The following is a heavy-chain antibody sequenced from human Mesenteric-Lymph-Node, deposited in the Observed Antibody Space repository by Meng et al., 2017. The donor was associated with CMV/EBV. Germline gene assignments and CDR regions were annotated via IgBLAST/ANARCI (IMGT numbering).Heavy chain of an antibody. CDR1: GGTFSSYA. Sequence: SVKVSCKASGGTFSSYAISWVRQAPGQGLEWMGGIIPIFGTANYAQKFQGRVTITTDESTSTAYMELSSLRSEDTAVYYCARGRAYYDFWSGYSDYYGMDVWGQGTTVTVSS. D-gene: IGHD3-3*01. V-gene: IGHV1-69*05. CDR3: ARGRAYYDFWSGYSDYYGMDV. J-gene: IGHJ6*02. CDR2: IIPIFGTA.